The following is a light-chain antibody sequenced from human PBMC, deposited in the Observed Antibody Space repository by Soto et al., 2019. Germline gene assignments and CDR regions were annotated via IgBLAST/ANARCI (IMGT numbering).Light chain of an antibody. V-gene: IGKV3-15*01. CDR3: QQYDNWPPWT. CDR2: GAS. J-gene: IGKJ1*01. CDR1: QSISSN. Sequence: EVVMTQSPATLSVSPGERATLSCRASQSISSNLAWYQQKPGQAPRLLIYGASTRASGISARFSGSGSGTDFTLTISSLQSEDFAVYYCQQYDNWPPWTFGPGTKVEIK.